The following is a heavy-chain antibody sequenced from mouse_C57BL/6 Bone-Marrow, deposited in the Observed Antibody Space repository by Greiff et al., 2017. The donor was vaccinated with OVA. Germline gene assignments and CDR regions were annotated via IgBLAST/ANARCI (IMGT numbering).Heavy chain of an antibody. CDR1: GYTFTSYW. Sequence: QVQLQQPGAELVKPGASVKLSCKASGYTFTSYWMHWVKQRPGQGLEWIGMIHPNSGSTNYNEKFKSKATLTVEKSSSTAYMHLSSLTSEDSAVCNCARGPIHMDYWGQGTTVTVSS. CDR3: ARGPIHMDY. V-gene: IGHV1-64*01. D-gene: IGHD5-1*01. J-gene: IGHJ4*01. CDR2: IHPNSGST.